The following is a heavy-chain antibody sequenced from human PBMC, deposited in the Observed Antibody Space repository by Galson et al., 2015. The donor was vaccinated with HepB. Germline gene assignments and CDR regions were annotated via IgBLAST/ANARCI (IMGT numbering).Heavy chain of an antibody. Sequence: SLRLSCAASGFTVSGSSMTWVRQAPGKGLEWVSLIYDVGSTYYADSVKGRFTISRDNSKNTLYLQMNSLRGDDTAVYYCARGGLTYCGSDCYVYYDSWGQGTLVTVSS. CDR1: GFTVSGSS. D-gene: IGHD2-21*02. CDR2: IYDVGST. CDR3: ARGGLTYCGSDCYVYYDS. V-gene: IGHV3-66*02. J-gene: IGHJ4*02.